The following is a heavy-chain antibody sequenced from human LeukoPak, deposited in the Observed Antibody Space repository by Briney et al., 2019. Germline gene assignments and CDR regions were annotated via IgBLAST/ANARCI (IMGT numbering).Heavy chain of an antibody. J-gene: IGHJ4*02. CDR3: ARARYEILTGHPFDY. D-gene: IGHD3-9*01. CDR2: INPNSGGA. CDR1: RYTFTDYH. V-gene: IGHV1-2*02. Sequence: ASVKVSCKASRYTFTDYHLHWVRQAPGQGLECMGWINPNSGGAKYAQKFQGRVTMTRDTSISTAYMELSRLRCDDTAVYYCARARYEILTGHPFDYWGQGSLVTVSS.